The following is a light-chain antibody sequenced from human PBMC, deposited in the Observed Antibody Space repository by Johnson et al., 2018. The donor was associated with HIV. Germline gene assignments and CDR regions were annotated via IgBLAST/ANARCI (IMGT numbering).Light chain of an antibody. V-gene: IGLV1-51*01. CDR2: DHN. CDR1: SSNFGNYY. J-gene: IGLJ1*01. Sequence: QSVLTQPPSVSAAPGQKVTISCSGSSSNFGNYYVSWYQQLPGTAPNPLLYDHNKRPSGIPDRFSVCSDSATLALTGLPTGDEADYYCGTWDSSLSAHYVFGTGTKVTVL. CDR3: GTWDSSLSAHYV.